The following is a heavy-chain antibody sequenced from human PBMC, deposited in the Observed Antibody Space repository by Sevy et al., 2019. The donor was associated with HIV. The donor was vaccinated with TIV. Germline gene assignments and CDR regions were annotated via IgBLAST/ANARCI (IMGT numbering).Heavy chain of an antibody. D-gene: IGHD2-2*01. V-gene: IGHV3-7*03. CDR3: ARDCSSASCLWGMDV. J-gene: IGHJ6*02. Sequence: GGSLRLSSAASGFSFSNYWMSWVRQAPGKGLEWVANIKRDGSEKYYVASVKGRFTISRDNAKTSLFLQMNSLRGEDTAVYYCARDCSSASCLWGMDVWGQGTTVTVSS. CDR2: IKRDGSEK. CDR1: GFSFSNYW.